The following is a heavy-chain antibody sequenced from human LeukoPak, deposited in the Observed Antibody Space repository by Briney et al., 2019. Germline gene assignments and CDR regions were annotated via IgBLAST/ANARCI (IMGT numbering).Heavy chain of an antibody. CDR3: ANPPTVTTIRFDP. V-gene: IGHV3-23*01. Sequence: SGGSLRLSCVASGFTFSSYAMSWVRQAPGKGLEWVSDISGSGGSTYYADSVKSRFTISRDNSKNTLYLQMNSLRAEDTAVYYCANPPTVTTIRFDPWGQGTLVTVSS. J-gene: IGHJ5*02. CDR1: GFTFSSYA. D-gene: IGHD4-17*01. CDR2: ISGSGGST.